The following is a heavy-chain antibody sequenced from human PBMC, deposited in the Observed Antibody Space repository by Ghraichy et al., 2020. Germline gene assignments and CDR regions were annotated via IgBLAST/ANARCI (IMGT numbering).Heavy chain of an antibody. D-gene: IGHD1-20*01. Sequence: SETLSLTCSVSGGSITNTYYYWAWIRQPPGKGLEWIGSLYFDGATYYNSSLSSRVFISVDTSKNLFSLKLTSVTTKDTAVYFCAKGKRCNLNPEAFDSWGQGALVTVSS. CDR3: AKGKRCNLNPEAFDS. V-gene: IGHV4-39*01. J-gene: IGHJ4*02. CDR1: GGSITNTYYY. CDR2: LYFDGAT.